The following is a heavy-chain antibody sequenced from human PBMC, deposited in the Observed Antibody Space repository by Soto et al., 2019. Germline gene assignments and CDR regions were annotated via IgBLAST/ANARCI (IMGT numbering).Heavy chain of an antibody. D-gene: IGHD2-2*02. CDR1: GFTFTRSA. V-gene: IGHV1-58*02. CDR3: AAFKVYCSSTSCYSYGMDV. Sequence: ASGKVSCKASGFTFTRSAMQWVRHARGQRLEWIGWIVVGSGNTNYAQKFQERVTITRDMSTSTAYMELSSLRSEDTAVYYCAAFKVYCSSTSCYSYGMDVWG. CDR2: IVVGSGNT. J-gene: IGHJ6*02.